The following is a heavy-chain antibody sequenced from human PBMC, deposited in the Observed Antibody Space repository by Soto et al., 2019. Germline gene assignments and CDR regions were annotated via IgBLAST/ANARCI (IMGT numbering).Heavy chain of an antibody. D-gene: IGHD6-13*01. V-gene: IGHV3-30-3*01. CDR3: ASDSSSWYGEYFQH. J-gene: IGHJ1*01. Sequence: QVQLVESGGGVVQPGRSLRLSCAASGFTFSSYAMHWVRQAPGKGLEWVAVISYDGSNKYYADSVKGRFTISRDNSKNTLYVQMNTLGAEDTAVYYCASDSSSWYGEYFQHWGQGNLVTVSS. CDR1: GFTFSSYA. CDR2: ISYDGSNK.